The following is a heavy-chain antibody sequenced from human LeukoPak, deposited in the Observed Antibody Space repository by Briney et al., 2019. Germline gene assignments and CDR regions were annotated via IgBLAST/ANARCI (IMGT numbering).Heavy chain of an antibody. CDR3: ARLNKPGWFDP. D-gene: IGHD1-14*01. CDR2: MYSSGST. V-gene: IGHV4-39*01. J-gene: IGHJ5*02. CDR1: GGSISSSTYY. Sequence: PSETLSLTCTVSGGSISSSTYYWGWIRQPPGKGLEWIGNMYSSGSTYYNPSLKSRVTISVDTSKNQFSLQLSSVTAADTAVYYCARLNKPGWFDPWGQGTLVTVSS.